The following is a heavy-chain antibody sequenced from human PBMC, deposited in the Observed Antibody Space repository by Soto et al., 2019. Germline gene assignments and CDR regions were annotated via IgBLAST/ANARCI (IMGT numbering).Heavy chain of an antibody. J-gene: IGHJ4*02. Sequence: PSETLSLTCTVAGGSISSYYWSWIRQPSGKGLEWIGYIYYSGSTNYNPSLKSRVTISVDTSKNQFSLKLSSVTAADTAVYYCASGIVVVPAAPYFDYWGQGTLVTVS. V-gene: IGHV4-59*01. CDR1: GGSISSYY. CDR3: ASGIVVVPAAPYFDY. CDR2: IYYSGST. D-gene: IGHD2-2*01.